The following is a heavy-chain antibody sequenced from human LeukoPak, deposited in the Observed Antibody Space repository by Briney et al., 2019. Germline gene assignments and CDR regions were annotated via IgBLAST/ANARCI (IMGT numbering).Heavy chain of an antibody. CDR2: IYSGGRT. Sequence: GGSLRLSCAASGFXVSSNDINWVRQAPGKGLEWVSGIYSGGRTYYADSVKGRFTISRDNSTNTLYLQMNSLRAEDTAVYYCARDPVRALGYGMDVWGQGTTVTVSS. CDR3: ARDPVRALGYGMDV. J-gene: IGHJ6*02. V-gene: IGHV3-53*01. CDR1: GFXVSSND. D-gene: IGHD4-17*01.